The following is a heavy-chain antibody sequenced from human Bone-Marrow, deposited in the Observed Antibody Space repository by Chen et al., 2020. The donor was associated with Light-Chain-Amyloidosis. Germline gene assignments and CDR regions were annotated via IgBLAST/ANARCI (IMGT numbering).Heavy chain of an antibody. J-gene: IGHJ4*02. D-gene: IGHD2-8*01. CDR1: GYRFSGYA. CDR3: AAAINGEYFEF. V-gene: IGHV1-3*01. CDR2: INVGKGNT. Sequence: QLHVVQSGPEVKKPGASVNVSCKTSGYRFSGYALHWVRQAPGHRPEWIGWINVGKGNTKYSRRLQDRVTITRDTVATTAYMELNSLKSEDTAVYYCAAAINGEYFEFWGPGTLVTVSS.